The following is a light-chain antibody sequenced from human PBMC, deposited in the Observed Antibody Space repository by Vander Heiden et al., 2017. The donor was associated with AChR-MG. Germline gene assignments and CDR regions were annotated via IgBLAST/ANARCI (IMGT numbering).Light chain of an antibody. CDR1: QLGNKY. CDR3: QAWDGPTVV. Sequence: SFHLTQPPSVSVSPVQTATIACSADQLGNKYVCWYQKKPGQSPVQVTYQNTNRPSGIPERFSGAKSGKTATLTISGTQAIEEADYYCQAWDGPTVVFGGGTKLTVL. CDR2: QNT. J-gene: IGLJ2*01. V-gene: IGLV3-1*01.